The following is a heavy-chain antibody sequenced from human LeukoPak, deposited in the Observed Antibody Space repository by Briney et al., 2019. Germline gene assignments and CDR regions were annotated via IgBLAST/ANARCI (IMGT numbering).Heavy chain of an antibody. V-gene: IGHV1-18*01. CDR3: AKDDYYDTSGRY. J-gene: IGHJ4*02. Sequence: ASVTVSCKASGYTFTKNGISWVRQAPGKGLEWMGWISPYNGNTNYAQKFQGRVTMTTDTSTSTAHMELRSLRSDDTAVYYCAKDDYYDTSGRYWGQGTLVTVSS. CDR2: ISPYNGNT. CDR1: GYTFTKNG. D-gene: IGHD3-22*01.